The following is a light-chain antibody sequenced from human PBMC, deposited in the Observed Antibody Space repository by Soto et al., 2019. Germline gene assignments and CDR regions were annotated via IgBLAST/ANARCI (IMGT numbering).Light chain of an antibody. Sequence: EIVLTQSPGTLSLSPGERATLSCRASQSVSSYLAWYQQRPGQAPRLLIYGASSRATGIPDRFSGSGSGTYVTLIISILEPEDFAVFYCPQYYSSPWTFGQGTKVEIK. CDR1: QSVSSY. CDR2: GAS. J-gene: IGKJ1*01. CDR3: PQYYSSPWT. V-gene: IGKV3-20*01.